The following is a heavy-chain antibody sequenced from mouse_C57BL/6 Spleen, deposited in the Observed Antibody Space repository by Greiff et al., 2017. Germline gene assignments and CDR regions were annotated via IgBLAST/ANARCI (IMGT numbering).Heavy chain of an antibody. CDR3: AREGGNYEAMDY. CDR1: GYSITSGYY. Sequence: VQLKESGPGLVKPSQSLSLTCSVTGYSITSGYYWNWIRQFPGNKLEWMGYISYDGSNNYNPSLKNRISITRDTSKNQFFLKLNSLTTEDTATYYCAREGGNYEAMDYWGQGTSVTVSS. CDR2: ISYDGSN. V-gene: IGHV3-6*01. D-gene: IGHD2-1*01. J-gene: IGHJ4*01.